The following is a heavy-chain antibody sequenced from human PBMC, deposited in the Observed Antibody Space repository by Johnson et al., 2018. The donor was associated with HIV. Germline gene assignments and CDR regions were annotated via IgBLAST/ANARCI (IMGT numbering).Heavy chain of an antibody. CDR1: GFIFRNYW. J-gene: IGHJ3*02. CDR2: IKEDGSEK. CDR3: ARSVALVRGAFDI. Sequence: VQLVESGGGLVQHGGSLRLSCVASGFIFRNYWMSWVRQAPGKGLEWVANIKEDGSEKSYVDSVKGRFTISRDNAKNSVYLQMNSLRADDTAVYYCARSVALVRGAFDIWGQGTIVTVSS. D-gene: IGHD2-21*01. V-gene: IGHV3-7*05.